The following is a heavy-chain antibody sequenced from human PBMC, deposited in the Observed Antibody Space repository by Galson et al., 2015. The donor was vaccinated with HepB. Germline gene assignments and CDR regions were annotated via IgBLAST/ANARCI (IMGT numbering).Heavy chain of an antibody. CDR2: IYSGGST. D-gene: IGHD2-2*01. J-gene: IGHJ3*02. Sequence: SLRLSCAASGFTVSSNYMSWVRQAPGKGLEWVSVIYSGGSTYYADSVKGRFTISRHNSKNTLYLQMNSLRAEDTAVYYCARPTQGHCSSTNCYPGAFDIWGQGTMVTVSS. V-gene: IGHV3-53*04. CDR3: ARPTQGHCSSTNCYPGAFDI. CDR1: GFTVSSNY.